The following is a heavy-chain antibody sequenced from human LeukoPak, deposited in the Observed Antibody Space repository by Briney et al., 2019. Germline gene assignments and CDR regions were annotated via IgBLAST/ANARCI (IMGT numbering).Heavy chain of an antibody. Sequence: PGGSLRLSCAASGFTFSSSWMSWVRQAPGKGLEWVANIKQDGGEKYYVDSVKGRFTISRDNAKNSLYLQMNSLRAEDTAVYYCARKESSIELGGWFDPWGQGILVTVSS. CDR3: ARKESSIELGGWFDP. CDR1: GFTFSSSW. D-gene: IGHD2-2*01. V-gene: IGHV3-7*01. J-gene: IGHJ5*02. CDR2: IKQDGGEK.